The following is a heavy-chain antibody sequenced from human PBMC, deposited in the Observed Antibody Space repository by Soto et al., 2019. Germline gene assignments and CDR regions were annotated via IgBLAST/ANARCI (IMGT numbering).Heavy chain of an antibody. CDR2: MNPNSGNT. D-gene: IGHD3-9*01. CDR3: ARRYYDTYYYYMDV. CDR1: GYTFTSYD. V-gene: IGHV1-8*01. Sequence: ASVKVSCKASGYTFTSYDINWVRQATGQGLEWMGWMNPNSGNTGYAQKFQGRVTMTRNTSISTAYMELSSLRSEDTAVYYCARRYYDTYYYYMDVWGKGTTVTVSS. J-gene: IGHJ6*03.